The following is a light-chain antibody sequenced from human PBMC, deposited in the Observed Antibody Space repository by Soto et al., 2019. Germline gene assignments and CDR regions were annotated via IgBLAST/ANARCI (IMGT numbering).Light chain of an antibody. Sequence: AIRMTQSPSSLSASTGDRVTITCRASQGISSYLAWYQQKPGKAPKLLIYAASTLQRGVPSRFSGSGSGTDFTFTISSLQPEDFATYYCQQYESLPLTFGQGTRLEIK. CDR1: QGISSY. V-gene: IGKV1-8*01. J-gene: IGKJ5*01. CDR3: QQYESLPLT. CDR2: AAS.